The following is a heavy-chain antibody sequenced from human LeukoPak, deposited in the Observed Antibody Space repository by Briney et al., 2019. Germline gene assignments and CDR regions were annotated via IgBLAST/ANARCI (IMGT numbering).Heavy chain of an antibody. CDR1: GFTFSSYA. J-gene: IGHJ3*02. CDR3: AVTAMVTLGGDAFDI. V-gene: IGHV3-23*01. D-gene: IGHD5-18*01. Sequence: PGGSLRLSCAASGFTFSSYAMSWVRQAPGKGLEWVSAISGSGGSTYYADSVKGRFTISRDNSKNTLYLRMNSLRAEDTAVYYCAVTAMVTLGGDAFDIWGQGTMVTVSS. CDR2: ISGSGGST.